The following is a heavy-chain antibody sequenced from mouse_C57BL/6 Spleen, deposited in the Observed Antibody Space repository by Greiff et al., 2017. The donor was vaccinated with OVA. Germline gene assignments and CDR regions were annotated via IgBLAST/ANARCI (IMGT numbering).Heavy chain of an antibody. CDR2: IDPETGGP. Sequence: QVQLQQSGAELVRPGASVTLSCKASGYTFTDYEMHWVKQTPVHGLEWIGAIDPETGGPAYNQKFKGQAILTADKSSSTAYMELRSLTSEDSAVYYCTRRWGQLGWGQGTTLTVSS. V-gene: IGHV1-15*01. CDR1: GYTFTDYE. D-gene: IGHD3-2*01. CDR3: TRRWGQLG. J-gene: IGHJ2*01.